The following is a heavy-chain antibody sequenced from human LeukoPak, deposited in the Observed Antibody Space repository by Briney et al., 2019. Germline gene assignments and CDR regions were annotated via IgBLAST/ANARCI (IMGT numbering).Heavy chain of an antibody. D-gene: IGHD4-17*01. J-gene: IGHJ4*02. CDR1: GYSISSAYS. Sequence: PSETLSLTCNVFGYSISSAYSWGWIRQPPGKGLEWIGSLYHGGSTYYNPSLKSRVTISVDTSKNQFSLKLSSVTAADTAVYYCARGVGYGDTTGTYYGFFDYWGQGTLVIVSS. V-gene: IGHV4-38-2*02. CDR2: LYHGGST. CDR3: ARGVGYGDTTGTYYGFFDY.